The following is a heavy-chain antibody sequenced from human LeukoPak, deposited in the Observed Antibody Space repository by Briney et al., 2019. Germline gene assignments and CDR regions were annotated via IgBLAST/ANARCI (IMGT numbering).Heavy chain of an antibody. CDR2: IYYSGST. V-gene: IGHV4-59*01. CDR3: AIQLSSYYDFWSPLSEGYYGMDV. CDR1: GGSISSYY. Sequence: SETLSLTCTVSGGSISSYYWSWIRQPPGKGLEWIGYIYYSGSTNYNPSLKSRVTMSVDTSKNQFSLKLSSVTAADTAVYYCAIQLSSYYDFWSPLSEGYYGMDVWGQGTTVTVSS. D-gene: IGHD3-3*01. J-gene: IGHJ6*02.